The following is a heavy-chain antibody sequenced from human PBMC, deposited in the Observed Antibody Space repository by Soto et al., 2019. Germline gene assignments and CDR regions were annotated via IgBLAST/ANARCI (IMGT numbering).Heavy chain of an antibody. J-gene: IGHJ5*02. Sequence: QVQLVESGGGVVRPGRSLRLSCSASGFIFSDYAMHWVRQAPGKGMEWVAGILFDGNKKYYAHYVKGRFTISSDNSKNTLYLQMNSLRAEDTAVYYCAKDGSQTISGNYLSSWGQGSLVTVSS. CDR2: ILFDGNKK. CDR3: AKDGSQTISGNYLSS. D-gene: IGHD1-26*01. V-gene: IGHV3-30*18. CDR1: GFIFSDYA.